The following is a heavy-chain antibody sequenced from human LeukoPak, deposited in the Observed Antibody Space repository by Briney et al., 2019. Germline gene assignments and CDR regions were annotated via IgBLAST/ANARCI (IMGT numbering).Heavy chain of an antibody. CDR3: AELGITMIGGV. CDR1: GFTFNPYI. Sequence: GGSLRLSCEASGFTFNPYIMNWVRQAPGKGLEWVSYISSSGSTIYYADSVKGRFTISRDNAKNSLYLQMNSLRAEDTAVYYCAELGITMIGGVWGKGTTVTISS. CDR2: ISSSGSTI. V-gene: IGHV3-48*04. D-gene: IGHD3-10*02. J-gene: IGHJ6*04.